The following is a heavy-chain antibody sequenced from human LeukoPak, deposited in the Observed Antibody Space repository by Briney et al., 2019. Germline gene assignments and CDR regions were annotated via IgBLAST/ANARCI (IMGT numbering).Heavy chain of an antibody. CDR2: ISAYNGNT. J-gene: IGHJ3*02. D-gene: IGHD3-9*01. V-gene: IGHV1-18*04. Sequence: ASVKVSCKASGYTLTSYGISWVRQAPGQGLEWMGWISAYNGNTNYAQKLQGRVTMTTDTSTSTAYMELRSLRSDDTAVYYCARDSRLYYDILTLSAFDIWGQGTMVTVSS. CDR1: GYTLTSYG. CDR3: ARDSRLYYDILTLSAFDI.